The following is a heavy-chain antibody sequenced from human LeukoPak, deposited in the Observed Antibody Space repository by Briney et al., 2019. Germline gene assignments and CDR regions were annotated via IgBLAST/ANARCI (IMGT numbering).Heavy chain of an antibody. J-gene: IGHJ3*02. CDR2: LNTKTGTP. Sequence: ASVKVSCKASGYTFSRNAINWVRQAPGQGLEWMGWLNTKTGTPTYAQGFTGRLVFSLDISVSTTYLQISNLKPEDTAVYYCARRSPSADAFDIWGQGTMVTVSS. V-gene: IGHV7-4-1*02. CDR1: GYTFSRNA. CDR3: ARRSPSADAFDI.